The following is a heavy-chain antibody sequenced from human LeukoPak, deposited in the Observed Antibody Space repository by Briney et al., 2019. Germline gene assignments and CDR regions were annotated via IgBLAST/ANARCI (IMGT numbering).Heavy chain of an antibody. V-gene: IGHV4-38-2*02. CDR1: GYSITSAYY. Sequence: TSETLSLTCTVSGYSITSAYYWGWIRQPPGKGLEWIGSIYHSGGTYYNPSLKSRVTISVDTSKNQFSLKLSSVTAADTAAYYCARKTWFVEYSYGNFDYWGQGSLVTVSS. J-gene: IGHJ4*02. CDR3: ARKTWFVEYSYGNFDY. D-gene: IGHD5-18*01. CDR2: IYHSGGT.